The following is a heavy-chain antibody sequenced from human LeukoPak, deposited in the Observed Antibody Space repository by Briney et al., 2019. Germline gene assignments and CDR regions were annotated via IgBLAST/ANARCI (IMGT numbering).Heavy chain of an antibody. CDR1: GGSISSHY. Sequence: PSETLSLTCTVSGGSISSHYWSWIRQPPGKGLEWIGYMYYSGSTNYNPSLKSRVTISVDTSKNQFSLKLSSVTAADTAVYYCARAYGSGSLYYFDYWGQGTLVTVSS. J-gene: IGHJ4*02. V-gene: IGHV4-59*08. CDR2: MYYSGST. CDR3: ARAYGSGSLYYFDY. D-gene: IGHD3-10*01.